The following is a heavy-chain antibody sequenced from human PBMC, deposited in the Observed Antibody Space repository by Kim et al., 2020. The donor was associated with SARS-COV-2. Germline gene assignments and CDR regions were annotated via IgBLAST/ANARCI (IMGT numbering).Heavy chain of an antibody. CDR2: IYYSGST. CDR3: ASPDGAAAV. J-gene: IGHJ4*02. Sequence: SETLSLTCTVYGGSISSSCYYWGWIRQPKGKGLEWIGSIYYSGSTYSTPSLKSRVTISVNTSKNQFSLKLSSVTAAVTAVYYCASPDGAAAVWGQGTLVTVSS. CDR1: GGSISSSCYY. V-gene: IGHV4-39*01. D-gene: IGHD6-13*01.